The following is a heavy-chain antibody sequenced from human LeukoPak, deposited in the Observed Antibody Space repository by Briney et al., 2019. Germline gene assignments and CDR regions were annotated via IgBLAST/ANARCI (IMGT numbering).Heavy chain of an antibody. D-gene: IGHD6-6*01. V-gene: IGHV4-59*01. J-gene: IGHJ4*02. CDR3: ARRHVEYSSSSDPYYFDY. CDR1: GGSISSYY. CDR2: IYYSGST. Sequence: SETLSLTCTVSGGSISSYYWSWTRQPPGKGLEWIGYIYYSGSTNYNPSLKSRVTISVDTSKNQFSLKVSSVTAADTAVYYCARRHVEYSSSSDPYYFDYWGQGTLVTVSS.